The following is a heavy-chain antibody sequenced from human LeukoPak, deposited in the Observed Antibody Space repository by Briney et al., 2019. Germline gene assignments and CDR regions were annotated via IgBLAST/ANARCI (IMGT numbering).Heavy chain of an antibody. J-gene: IGHJ3*02. D-gene: IGHD3-10*01. Sequence: GGSLRLSCAASGFTFSSYGMHWVRQAPGKGLEWVAFIRYDGSNKYYADSVKGRFTISRDNSKNTLYLQMNSLRAEDTAVYYCAKDDPTSGSGSYHSGLAFDIWGQGTMVTVSS. CDR3: AKDDPTSGSGSYHSGLAFDI. CDR2: IRYDGSNK. V-gene: IGHV3-30*02. CDR1: GFTFSSYG.